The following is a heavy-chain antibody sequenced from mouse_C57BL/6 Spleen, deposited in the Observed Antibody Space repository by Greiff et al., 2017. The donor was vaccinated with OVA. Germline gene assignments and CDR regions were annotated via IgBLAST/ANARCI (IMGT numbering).Heavy chain of an antibody. J-gene: IGHJ4*01. Sequence: EVQVVESGGGLVKPGGSLKLSCAASGFTFSSYAMSWVRQTPEKRLEWVATISDGGSYTYYPDNVKGRFTISRDNAKNNLYLQMSHLKSEDTAMYYCATNYYGSSYVGAMDYWGQGTSVTVSS. CDR1: GFTFSSYA. CDR3: ATNYYGSSYVGAMDY. CDR2: ISDGGSYT. D-gene: IGHD1-1*01. V-gene: IGHV5-4*01.